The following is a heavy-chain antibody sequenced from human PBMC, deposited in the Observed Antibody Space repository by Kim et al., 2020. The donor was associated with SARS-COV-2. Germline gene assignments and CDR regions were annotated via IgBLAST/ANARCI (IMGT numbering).Heavy chain of an antibody. CDR1: GGSFSGYY. D-gene: IGHD2-2*01. CDR3: ARVRDIVVVPAAIGY. Sequence: SETLSLTCAVYGGSFSGYYWRWIRHPPGKGLEGIGEINHSGSNNYNPSLQSRVTISVDTSKNHFALKLSSVTAADTAVYYCARVRDIVVVPAAIGYWVQGTLVTVSS. J-gene: IGHJ4*02. V-gene: IGHV4-34*01. CDR2: INHSGSN.